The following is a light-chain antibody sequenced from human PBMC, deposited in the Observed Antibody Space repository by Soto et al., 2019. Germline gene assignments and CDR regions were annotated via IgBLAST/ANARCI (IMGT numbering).Light chain of an antibody. CDR2: DVS. CDR1: SSDVGAYDH. CDR3: CSYAGNSTWV. J-gene: IGLJ3*02. Sequence: QSVLTQPRSVSGSPGQSVTISCTGTSSDVGAYDHVSWYQQHPGKAPKLMIYDVSKWPSGVPDRFSGSKSGNTASLTLSGLQGEEEADYYCCSYAGNSTWVFGGGTKVTVL. V-gene: IGLV2-11*01.